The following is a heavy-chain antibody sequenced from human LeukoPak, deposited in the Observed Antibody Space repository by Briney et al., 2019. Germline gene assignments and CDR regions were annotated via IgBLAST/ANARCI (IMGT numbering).Heavy chain of an antibody. Sequence: GGSLRLSCAASGFTFETSAMNWVRQAPGKGLEWVSLITSDGRTFYAASVKGRFTISRDNSKNTLFLQMNSLRAEDTVLYYGAKMYYYDSSGYDAFDIWGQGTMVTVSS. CDR1: GFTFETSA. V-gene: IGHV3-23*01. J-gene: IGHJ3*02. CDR3: AKMYYYDSSGYDAFDI. CDR2: ITSDGRT. D-gene: IGHD3-22*01.